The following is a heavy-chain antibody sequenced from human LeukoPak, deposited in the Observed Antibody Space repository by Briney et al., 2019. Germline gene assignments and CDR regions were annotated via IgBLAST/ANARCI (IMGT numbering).Heavy chain of an antibody. J-gene: IGHJ4*02. D-gene: IGHD2-2*01. CDR1: GYTFTSYG. CDR2: ISAYNGNT. V-gene: IGHV1-18*01. Sequence: ASAKVSCKASGYTFTSYGISWVRQAPGQGLEWTGWISAYNGNTNYAQKLPGRVTMTTDTSTSTAYTELRSLRSDDTAVYYCAATPRGGCSSTSCYSFDYWGQGTLVTVAS. CDR3: AATPRGGCSSTSCYSFDY.